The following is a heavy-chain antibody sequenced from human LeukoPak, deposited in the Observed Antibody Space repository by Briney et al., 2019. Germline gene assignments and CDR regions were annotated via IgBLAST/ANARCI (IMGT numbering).Heavy chain of an antibody. V-gene: IGHV3-49*04. Sequence: GVLRLSCTASGFAFGGYAMSWVRQAPGKGLEWVGFIRSKAYGGTTEYAASVKGRFTISRDDSKSIAYLQMNSLKTEDTAVYYCTRAPPLEPGPIDYWGQGTLVTVSS. CDR1: GFAFGGYA. CDR3: TRAPPLEPGPIDY. CDR2: IRSKAYGGTT. D-gene: IGHD1-1*01. J-gene: IGHJ4*02.